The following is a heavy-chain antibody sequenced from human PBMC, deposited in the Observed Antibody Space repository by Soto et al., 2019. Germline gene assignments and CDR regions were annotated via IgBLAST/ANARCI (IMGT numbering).Heavy chain of an antibody. J-gene: IGHJ6*02. CDR1: GYSCTTSG. V-gene: IGHV5-51*01. Sequence: SIEIPCQGSGYSCTTSGLGLVRPMTGKGLEWIGIIFPDDSDTRYSPSFQGHVTISADKSVSTAYLQWSSLKASDTAMYYRARRSSSEYYYVSGMDVWGQGNTVTLS. CDR2: IFPDDSDT. CDR3: ARRSSSEYYYVSGMDV. D-gene: IGHD6-6*01.